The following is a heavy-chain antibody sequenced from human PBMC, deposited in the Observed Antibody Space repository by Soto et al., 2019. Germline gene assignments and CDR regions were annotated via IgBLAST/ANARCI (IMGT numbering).Heavy chain of an antibody. D-gene: IGHD3-10*01. V-gene: IGHV4-59*01. Sequence: PSETLSLTCTVSGDSISSYYWSWIRQPPGKGPEWIAYIYYSGATNYNPSLSSRVTISVDTSKNQFSLRLSSVTAADTAVYYCASCYYFDYLGQGTLVTVSS. CDR1: GDSISSYY. CDR3: ASCYYFDY. J-gene: IGHJ4*02. CDR2: IYYSGAT.